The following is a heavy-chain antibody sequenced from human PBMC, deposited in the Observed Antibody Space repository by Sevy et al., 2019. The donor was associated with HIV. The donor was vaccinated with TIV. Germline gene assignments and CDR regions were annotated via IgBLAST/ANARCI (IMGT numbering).Heavy chain of an antibody. CDR3: TTVSQRYFWSGYYYYYYYYMDV. J-gene: IGHJ6*03. D-gene: IGHD3-3*01. CDR1: GFTFSNAW. CDR2: IKSKTDGGTT. V-gene: IGHV3-15*01. Sequence: GGSLRLSCAASGFTFSNAWMSWVRQAPGKGLEWVGRIKSKTDGGTTDYAAPVKGRFTISRDDSKNTLYLHRNSLKTEDTAVYYCTTVSQRYFWSGYYYYYYYYMDVWGKGTTVTVSS.